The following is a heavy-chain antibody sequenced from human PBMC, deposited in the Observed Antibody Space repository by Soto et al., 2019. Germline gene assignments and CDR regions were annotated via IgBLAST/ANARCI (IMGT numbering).Heavy chain of an antibody. J-gene: IGHJ2*01. Sequence: QVQLQESGPGLVKPSETQSLTCTVSGGSISSYYWSWIRQPPGKGLEWIGYIYYSGSTNYNPSLKSRVTISVDTSKNQFSLKLSSVTAADTAVYYCARFNWYFDLWGRGTLVTVSS. V-gene: IGHV4-59*08. CDR2: IYYSGST. CDR1: GGSISSYY. CDR3: ARFNWYFDL.